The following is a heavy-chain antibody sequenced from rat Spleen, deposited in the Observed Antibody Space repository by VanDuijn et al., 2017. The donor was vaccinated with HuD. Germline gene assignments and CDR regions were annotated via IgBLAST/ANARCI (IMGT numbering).Heavy chain of an antibody. D-gene: IGHD1-6*01. CDR2: ISYSGST. CDR3: ARLYTTDYLFDY. J-gene: IGHJ2*01. CDR1: GYSITNNY. Sequence: EVQLQESGPGLVKPSQSLSLTCSVTGYSITNNYWGWIRKFPGNKMEWIGHISYSGSTSYNPSLKSRISITRDTSKNQFFLQLNSVTTEDTATYYCARLYTTDYLFDYWGQGVMVTVSS. V-gene: IGHV3-1*01.